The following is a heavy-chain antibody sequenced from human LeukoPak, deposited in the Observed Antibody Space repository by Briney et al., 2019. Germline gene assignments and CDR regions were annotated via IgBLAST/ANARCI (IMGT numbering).Heavy chain of an antibody. J-gene: IGHJ4*02. CDR1: GYTFTSYG. CDR2: IIPIFGTT. D-gene: IGHD3-10*01. V-gene: IGHV1-69*13. Sequence: ASVKVSCKASGYTFTSYGINWVRQAPGQGLEWMGGIIPIFGTTNYAQKFQGRVTITADESTSTAYMELSSLRSEDTAVYYCAVYFGELLYWGQGTLVTVSS. CDR3: AVYFGELLY.